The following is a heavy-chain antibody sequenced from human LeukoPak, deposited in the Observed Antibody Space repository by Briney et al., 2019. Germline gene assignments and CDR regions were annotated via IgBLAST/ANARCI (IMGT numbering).Heavy chain of an antibody. CDR1: GGSISNYY. J-gene: IGHJ5*02. D-gene: IGHD2-2*01. CDR2: IYYTGST. Sequence: SETLSLTCTVSGGSISNYYWGWIRQPPGKGLEYIGYIYYTGSTNYNPSLKSRVTISVDTSTNQFSLKLSSVTAADTAVYYCARGPTGTSGFDPWGQGTLVTVSS. CDR3: ARGPTGTSGFDP. V-gene: IGHV4-59*12.